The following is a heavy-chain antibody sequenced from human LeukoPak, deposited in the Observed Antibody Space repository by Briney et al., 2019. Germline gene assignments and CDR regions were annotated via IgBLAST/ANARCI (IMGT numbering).Heavy chain of an antibody. CDR3: ARGEVGAAAGSFFDY. D-gene: IGHD6-13*01. CDR2: INHSGST. CDR1: GGSFSGYY. Sequence: KSSETLSLTCAVYGGSFSGYYWSWIRQPPGKGLEWIGEINHSGSTNYNPSLKSRVTISVDTSKNQFSLKLSSVTAADTAVYYCARGEVGAAAGSFFDYWGQGTLVTVST. V-gene: IGHV4-34*01. J-gene: IGHJ4*02.